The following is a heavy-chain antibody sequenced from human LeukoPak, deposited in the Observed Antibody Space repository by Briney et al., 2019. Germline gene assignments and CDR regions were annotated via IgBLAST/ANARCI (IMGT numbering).Heavy chain of an antibody. J-gene: IGHJ4*02. CDR3: ARDFSGYDYNFDY. CDR1: GFTFSTYT. CDR2: ISSSSSSYM. D-gene: IGHD5-12*01. V-gene: IGHV3-21*01. Sequence: PGGSLRLSCAASGFTFSTYTMNWVRQAPGKGLEWVSFISSSSSSYMYYADSVKGRFTISRDNTKKSLYLQMNSLRAEDTAVYYCARDFSGYDYNFDYWGQGTLVTVSS.